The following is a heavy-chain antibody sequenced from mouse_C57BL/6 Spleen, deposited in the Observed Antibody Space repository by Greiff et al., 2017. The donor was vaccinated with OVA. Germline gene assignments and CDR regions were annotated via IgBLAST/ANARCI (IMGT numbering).Heavy chain of an antibody. CDR2: IYPGNSDT. CDR1: GYTFTSYW. J-gene: IGHJ2*01. CDR3: TRNEYYGSSYFDY. V-gene: IGHV1-5*01. D-gene: IGHD1-1*01. Sequence: VQLQQSGTVLARPGASVKMSCKTSGYTFTSYWMHWVKQRPGQGLEWIGAIYPGNSDTSYNQKFKGKAKLTAVTSASTAYMELSSLTNEDSAVYYCTRNEYYGSSYFDYWGQGTTLTVSS.